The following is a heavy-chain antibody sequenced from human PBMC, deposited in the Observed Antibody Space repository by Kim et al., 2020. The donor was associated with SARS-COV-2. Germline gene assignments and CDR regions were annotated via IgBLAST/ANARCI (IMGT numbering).Heavy chain of an antibody. CDR3: TTVSIR. D-gene: IGHD2-21*01. V-gene: IGHV3-15*01. Sequence: GGSLRLSCAVSGIPFSDAWFTWVRQAPGKGLEWLGRIKSKSDGGTSDLAAPVKGRFAISRDDSKNTLFLLMNSLRTDDSAVYYCTTVSIRWGQGTRVTVS. CDR1: GIPFSDAW. J-gene: IGHJ4*02. CDR2: IKSKSDGGTS.